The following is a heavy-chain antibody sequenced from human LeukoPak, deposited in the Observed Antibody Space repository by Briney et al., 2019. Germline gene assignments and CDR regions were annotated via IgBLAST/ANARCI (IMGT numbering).Heavy chain of an antibody. Sequence: PGGSLRLSCAASGFTFSSYAMHWVCQAPGKGLEYVSAICSNGGSTYYANSVKGRFTISRDNSKNTLYLQMGSLRAEDMAVYYCARDPIYCSGGSCYSVVHGYFDYWGQGTLVTVSP. V-gene: IGHV3-64*01. CDR2: ICSNGGST. D-gene: IGHD2-15*01. CDR3: ARDPIYCSGGSCYSVVHGYFDY. CDR1: GFTFSSYA. J-gene: IGHJ4*02.